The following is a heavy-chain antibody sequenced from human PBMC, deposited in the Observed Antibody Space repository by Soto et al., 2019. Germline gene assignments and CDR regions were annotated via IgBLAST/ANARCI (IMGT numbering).Heavy chain of an antibody. Sequence: PSETLSLTCEVSGVSVSNRTHYWTWIRQPPGKGLEWIGYINYSGSTNYNPSLKSRVTISVDTSKNQFSLELSSVTDADTAVYYCTRGLLTGPLQGFDPWGRGTLVTVSS. J-gene: IGHJ5*02. CDR1: GVSVSNRTHY. CDR2: INYSGST. D-gene: IGHD3-9*01. V-gene: IGHV4-61*01. CDR3: TRGLLTGPLQGFDP.